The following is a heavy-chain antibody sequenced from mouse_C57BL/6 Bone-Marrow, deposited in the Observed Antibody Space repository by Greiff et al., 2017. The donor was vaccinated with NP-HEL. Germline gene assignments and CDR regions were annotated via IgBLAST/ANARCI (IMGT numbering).Heavy chain of an antibody. CDR2: IYPGSGST. V-gene: IGHV1-55*01. CDR3: ARDYYGSRPCAY. Sequence: QVQLQQPGAELVKPGASVKMSCKASGYTFTSYWITWVKQRPGQGLEWIGDIYPGSGSTNYNEKFKSKATLTVDTSSSTAYMQLSSLTSEDSAVYYCARDYYGSRPCAYWGQGTLVTVSA. CDR1: GYTFTSYW. J-gene: IGHJ3*01. D-gene: IGHD1-1*01.